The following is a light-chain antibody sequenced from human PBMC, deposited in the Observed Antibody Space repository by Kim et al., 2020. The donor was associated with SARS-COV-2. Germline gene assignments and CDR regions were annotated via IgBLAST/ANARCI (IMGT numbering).Light chain of an antibody. CDR2: GNS. J-gene: IGLJ1*01. CDR1: SSNIGAGYD. V-gene: IGLV1-40*01. CDR3: QSYDSSLSGSGV. Sequence: VTITCTGSSSNIGAGYDVHWYQQLPGTAPKLLIYGNSDRPSGVPDRFAGSKSGTSASLAITGLQAEDEADYYCQSYDSSLSGSGVFGTGTKVTVL.